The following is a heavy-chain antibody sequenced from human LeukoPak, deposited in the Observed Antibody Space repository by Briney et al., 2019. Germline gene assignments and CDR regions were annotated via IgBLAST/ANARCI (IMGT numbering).Heavy chain of an antibody. Sequence: SVKVSCKASGYTFTSYYMHWVRQAPGKGLEWMGGFDPEDGETIYAQKFQGRVTMTEDTSTDTAYMELSSLRSEDTAVYYCATVQIPRFIGYHWFDPWGQGTLVTVSS. V-gene: IGHV1-24*01. J-gene: IGHJ5*02. CDR2: FDPEDGET. CDR3: ATVQIPRFIGYHWFDP. CDR1: GYTFTSYY. D-gene: IGHD3-16*02.